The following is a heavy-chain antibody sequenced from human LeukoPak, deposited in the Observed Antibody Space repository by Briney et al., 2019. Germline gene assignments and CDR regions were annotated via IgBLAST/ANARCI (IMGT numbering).Heavy chain of an antibody. CDR3: AKVLGSSSWYSLGY. J-gene: IGHJ4*02. CDR2: IRGGGGST. Sequence: GGSLRCSCSGSGFTFSGSPMHWVRPAPGKGLKWVSLIRGGGGSTSYAFSVKGRFTISRDNSKGSLYLQMNSLRTEDTALYYCAKVLGSSSWYSLGYWGQGTPVTVSS. V-gene: IGHV3-43*02. CDR1: GFTFSGSP. D-gene: IGHD6-13*01.